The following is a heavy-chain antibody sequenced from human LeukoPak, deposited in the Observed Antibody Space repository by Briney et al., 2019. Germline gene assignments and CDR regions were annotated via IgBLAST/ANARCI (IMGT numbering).Heavy chain of an antibody. J-gene: IGHJ5*02. D-gene: IGHD3/OR15-3a*01. CDR1: GGSISSYY. CDR3: ARHADWRGNWFTP. CDR2: ISYSGST. Sequence: SETLSLTCTVSGGSISSYYWSWIRQPPGKGLEWIGYISYSGSTNYSPSLKSRLSISVDTSKNQISLKLSSVTAADTAVYYCARHADWRGNWFTPGAREPWSPSPQ. V-gene: IGHV4-59*08.